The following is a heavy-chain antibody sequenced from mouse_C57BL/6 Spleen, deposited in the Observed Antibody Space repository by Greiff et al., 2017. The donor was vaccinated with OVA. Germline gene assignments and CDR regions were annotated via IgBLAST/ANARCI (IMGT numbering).Heavy chain of an antibody. J-gene: IGHJ2*01. CDR1: GYAFSSYW. CDR2: IYPGDGDT. V-gene: IGHV1-80*01. CDR3: VVPSISTVVALDY. Sequence: VQLQQSGAELVKPGASVKISCKASGYAFSSYWMNWVKQRPGKGLEWIGQIYPGDGDTNYNGKFKGKATLTADKSSSTAYMQLSSLTSEDSAVYFCVVPSISTVVALDYWGQGTTLTVSS. D-gene: IGHD1-1*01.